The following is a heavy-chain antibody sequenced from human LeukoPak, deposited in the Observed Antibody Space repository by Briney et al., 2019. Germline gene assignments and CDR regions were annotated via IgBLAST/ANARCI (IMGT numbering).Heavy chain of an antibody. CDR3: ARDTHSTPPCSGGSCYSGSPPALP. J-gene: IGHJ5*02. CDR2: INPNSGGT. D-gene: IGHD2-15*01. V-gene: IGHV1-2*02. CDR1: GYTFTSYY. Sequence: ASVKVSCKASGYTFTSYYMHWVRQAPGQGLEWMGWINPNSGGTNYAQKFQGRVTMTRDTSISTAYMELSRLRSDDTAVYYCARDTHSTPPCSGGSCYSGSPPALPWGQGTLVTVSS.